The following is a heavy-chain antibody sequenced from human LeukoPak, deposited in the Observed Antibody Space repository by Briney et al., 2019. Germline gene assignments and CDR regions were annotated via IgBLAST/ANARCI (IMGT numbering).Heavy chain of an antibody. Sequence: SSEKVSCKASGRTFSSYAISWVRQAPGQGLEWMGGIIPIFGTANYAQKFQGRVTITADESTSTAYMELSSLRSEDTAVYYCASEGVLVPAAMSPLGYWGQGTLVTVSS. D-gene: IGHD2-2*01. CDR1: GRTFSSYA. CDR2: IIPIFGTA. CDR3: ASEGVLVPAAMSPLGY. V-gene: IGHV1-69*13. J-gene: IGHJ4*02.